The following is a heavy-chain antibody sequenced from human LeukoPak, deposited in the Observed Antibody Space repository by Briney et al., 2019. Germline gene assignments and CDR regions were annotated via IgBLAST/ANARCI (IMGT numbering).Heavy chain of an antibody. J-gene: IGHJ5*02. CDR2: SNPNSGGT. Sequence: ASVKVSCKASGYTFTDYYIHWVRQAPGQGLEWMGWSNPNSGGTKYAQKFQGRVTMTRDTSISTAYMELSGLRSDDTAVYYCARDAHSSGWDLFDPWGQGTLVTVSS. V-gene: IGHV1-2*02. CDR1: GYTFTDYY. D-gene: IGHD6-19*01. CDR3: ARDAHSSGWDLFDP.